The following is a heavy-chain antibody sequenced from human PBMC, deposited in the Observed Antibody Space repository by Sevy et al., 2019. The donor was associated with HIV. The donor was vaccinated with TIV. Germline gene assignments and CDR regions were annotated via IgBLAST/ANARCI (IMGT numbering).Heavy chain of an antibody. D-gene: IGHD4-17*01. CDR2: VSYDGTKK. CDR1: GFVFSDFA. J-gene: IGHJ4*02. V-gene: IGHV3-30*04. CDR3: ARQNGDYEFAFDY. Sequence: GGSLRLSCAASGFVFSDFAMHWVRQAPGKGLEWVAAVSYDGTKKYYSDSVEGRFTISRDNPKNTLFLQMNSLRPEDTAAFYCARQNGDYEFAFDYWGQGTLVTVSS.